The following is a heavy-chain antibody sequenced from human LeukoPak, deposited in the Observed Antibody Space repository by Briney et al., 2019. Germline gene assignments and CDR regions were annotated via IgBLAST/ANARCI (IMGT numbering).Heavy chain of an antibody. Sequence: GAVKVSCKASRYTFTGYYMHWVRQAPGPGLEGVGWIYPNSGGTNNAQKLRGRVTMTRDTPISTAYMEPSRLRSDNTAVYYCARDRRDVVLWFGENEGYFDYWGQGTLVTVSS. CDR2: IYPNSGGT. D-gene: IGHD3-10*01. J-gene: IGHJ4*02. CDR1: RYTFTGYY. CDR3: ARDRRDVVLWFGENEGYFDY. V-gene: IGHV1-2*02.